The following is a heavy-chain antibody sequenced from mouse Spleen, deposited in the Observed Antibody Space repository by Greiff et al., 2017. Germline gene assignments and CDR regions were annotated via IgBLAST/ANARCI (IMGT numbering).Heavy chain of an antibody. CDR3: TPIYYDSWFAY. CDR1: GFNIKDDY. V-gene: IGHV14-4*01. CDR2: IDPENGDT. Sequence: VQLQQSGAELVRPGASVKLSCTASGFNIKDDYMHWVKQRPEQGLEWIGWIDPENGDTEYASKFQGKATITADTSSNTAYLQLSSLTSEDTAVYYCTPIYYDSWFAYWGQGTLVTVSA. D-gene: IGHD2-4*01. J-gene: IGHJ3*01.